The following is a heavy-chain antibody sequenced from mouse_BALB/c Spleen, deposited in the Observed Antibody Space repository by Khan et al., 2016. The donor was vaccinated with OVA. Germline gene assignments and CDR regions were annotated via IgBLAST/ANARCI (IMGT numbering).Heavy chain of an antibody. CDR2: IRLESSIYAT. V-gene: IGHV6-6*02. CDR1: GFTFSNYW. D-gene: IGHD2-2*01. CDR3: TRGYDWYFDV. J-gene: IGHJ1*01. Sequence: EVELVESGGGLVQPGGSMKLSCVASGFTFSNYWMNWVRQSPEKGLEWVAEIRLESSIYATHYAESVKGRFTISRDDSKSSVYLQLNNLRAEDTGIYYCTRGYDWYFDVWGAGTTVTVSS.